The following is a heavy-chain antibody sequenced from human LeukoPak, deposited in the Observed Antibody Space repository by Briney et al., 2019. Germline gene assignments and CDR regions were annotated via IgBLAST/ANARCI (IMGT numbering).Heavy chain of an antibody. CDR1: GFTFSSYW. D-gene: IGHD4-23*01. J-gene: IGHJ4*02. Sequence: GGSLRLSCAASGFTFSSYWMNWVRQAPGKGLVWVSRIASDGSSTTYADSVKGRFSISRDNAKNTLYLQMNSLRVEDTAVYYCARGRPHGNDYWGQGTLVTVSS. V-gene: IGHV3-74*01. CDR3: ARGRPHGNDY. CDR2: IASDGSST.